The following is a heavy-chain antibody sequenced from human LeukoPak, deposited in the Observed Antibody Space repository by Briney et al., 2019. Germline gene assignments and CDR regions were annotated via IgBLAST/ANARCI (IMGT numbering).Heavy chain of an antibody. CDR1: GFTFSDYY. Sequence: GGSLRLSCAASGFTFSDYYMTWIRQVPGKGLEWLSYIDSRSRDIDYADSVRGRFTISRDNAKNSLYLQMNSLRAEDTALYFCSRDPRRLDYWGQGTLVTVSS. CDR2: IDSRSRDI. CDR3: SRDPRRLDY. J-gene: IGHJ4*02. V-gene: IGHV3-11*01.